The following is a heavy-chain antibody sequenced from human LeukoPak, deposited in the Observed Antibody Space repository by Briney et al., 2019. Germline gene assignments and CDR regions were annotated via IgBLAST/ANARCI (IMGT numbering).Heavy chain of an antibody. CDR2: VFYRGNS. CDR1: GDSLSSINCY. J-gene: IGHJ4*02. V-gene: IGHV4-39*02. CDR3: ARIDFDRSHY. Sequence: PPATLSLTCTVPGDSLSSINCYFGWIRQPPGKGLEYIGSVFYRGNSYYHPTLKGRVPLSIDTSKNHFSLRLSSGTGADTTIHYCARIDFDRSHYWGQGILASVSP. D-gene: IGHD3-9*01.